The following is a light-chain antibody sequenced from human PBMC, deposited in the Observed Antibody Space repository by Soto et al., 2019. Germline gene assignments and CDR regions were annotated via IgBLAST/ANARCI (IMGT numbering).Light chain of an antibody. CDR3: AAWDDSLSGPEV. Sequence: QSVLTQPPSASGTPGQRVTISCSGSSSNIGSNYVYWYQQLPGTAPKLLIYRNNQRPSGVPDRFSGPKSGTSASLAISGLRSEDEADYYCAAWDDSLSGPEVFGTGTKLTVL. CDR1: SSNIGSNY. J-gene: IGLJ1*01. CDR2: RNN. V-gene: IGLV1-47*01.